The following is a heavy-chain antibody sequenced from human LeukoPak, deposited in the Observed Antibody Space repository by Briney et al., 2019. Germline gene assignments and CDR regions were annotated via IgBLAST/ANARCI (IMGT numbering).Heavy chain of an antibody. Sequence: PSETLSLTCTVSGGSITSYYWSWIRQPPGKGLEWIGYIFHSGSTNYNPSLKSRVTISVDTSKNQLSLKLRSVTAADTAVYYCARHGSGSYYNPYYFYGMDVWGQGTTVTVSS. D-gene: IGHD3-10*01. V-gene: IGHV4-59*08. CDR1: GGSITSYY. CDR2: IFHSGST. J-gene: IGHJ6*02. CDR3: ARHGSGSYYNPYYFYGMDV.